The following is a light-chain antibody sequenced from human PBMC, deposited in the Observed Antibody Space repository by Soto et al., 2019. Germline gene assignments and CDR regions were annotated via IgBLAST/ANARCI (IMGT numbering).Light chain of an antibody. Sequence: DIQMTQSPSTLSASVGDKVTITCRASQSISNWLAWYQQKPGKAPKLLIYDASSLESGVPSRFSGSGSGTEFTLTISSLQPDDFATYYCQQYNSYSLTIGGGTKV. J-gene: IGKJ4*01. CDR2: DAS. CDR3: QQYNSYSLT. CDR1: QSISNW. V-gene: IGKV1-5*01.